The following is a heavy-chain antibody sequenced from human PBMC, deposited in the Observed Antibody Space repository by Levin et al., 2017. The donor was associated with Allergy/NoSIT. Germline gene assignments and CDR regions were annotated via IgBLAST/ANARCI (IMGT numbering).Heavy chain of an antibody. V-gene: IGHV3-21*01. CDR3: ASWAVYHYDRSAFDYFYYAMAV. CDR2: ISAGGNYI. CDR1: GILFSSYD. D-gene: IGHD3-22*01. Sequence: GGSLRLSCAASGILFSSYDMNWVRQAPGKGLEWVSSISAGGNYIYYADSVKGRFTISRDNAKNSLFLQMNSLRAEDTAGYYCASWAVYHYDRSAFDYFYYAMAVWGQGTTVTVSS. J-gene: IGHJ6*02.